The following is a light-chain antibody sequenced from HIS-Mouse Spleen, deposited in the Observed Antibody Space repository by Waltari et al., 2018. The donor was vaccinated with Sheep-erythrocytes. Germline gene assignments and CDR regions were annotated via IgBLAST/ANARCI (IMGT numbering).Light chain of an antibody. Sequence: DIQMTQSPSTLSASVGDRVTITCRASQSISSWLAWYQQKPVKAPKLLIYKASSLESGVPSRFSGSGSGTEFTLTISSLQPDDFATYYCQQYNSYPLTFGGGTKVESK. J-gene: IGKJ4*01. CDR1: QSISSW. V-gene: IGKV1-5*03. CDR2: KAS. CDR3: QQYNSYPLT.